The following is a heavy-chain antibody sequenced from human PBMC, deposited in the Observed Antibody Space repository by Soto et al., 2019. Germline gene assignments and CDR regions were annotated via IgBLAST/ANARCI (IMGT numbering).Heavy chain of an antibody. D-gene: IGHD3-9*01. CDR2: ISYDGSNK. V-gene: IGHV3-30*18. CDR3: AKDRDILTGLDY. J-gene: IGHJ4*02. Sequence: PGGSLRLSCAASGFTFSSYGMHWVRQAPGKGLEWVAVISYDGSNKYYADSVKGRFTISRDNSKNTLYLQMNSLRAEDTAVYYCAKDRDILTGLDYWGQGTLVTVYS. CDR1: GFTFSSYG.